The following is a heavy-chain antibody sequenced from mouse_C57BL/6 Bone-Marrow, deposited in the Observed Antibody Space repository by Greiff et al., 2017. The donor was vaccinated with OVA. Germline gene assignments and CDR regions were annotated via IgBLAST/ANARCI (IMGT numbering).Heavy chain of an antibody. J-gene: IGHJ3*01. CDR3: ARDAGYYVWFAY. CDR1: GFTFSSYA. CDR2: ISDGGSYT. D-gene: IGHD2-3*01. V-gene: IGHV5-4*01. Sequence: EVKLVESGGGLVKPGGSLKLSCAASGFTFSSYAMSWVRQTPEKRLEWVATISDGGSYTSYPDNVKGRFTISSANAKNNLYRQMSHLKSEDTAMYYCARDAGYYVWFAYWGQGTLVTVSA.